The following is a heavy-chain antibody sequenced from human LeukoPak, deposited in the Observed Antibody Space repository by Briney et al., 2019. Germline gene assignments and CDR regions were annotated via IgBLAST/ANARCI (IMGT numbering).Heavy chain of an antibody. CDR2: ISYDGSNK. CDR1: GFTFSNYW. Sequence: GGSLRLSCAASGFTFSNYWMTWVRQAPGKGLEWVAVISYDGSNKYYADSVKGRFTISRDNSKNTLYLQMNSLRAEDTAVYYCAKGAPQLVLRFLSLYYYYGMDVWGQGTTVTVSS. V-gene: IGHV3-30*18. J-gene: IGHJ6*02. CDR3: AKGAPQLVLRFLSLYYYYGMDV. D-gene: IGHD3-3*01.